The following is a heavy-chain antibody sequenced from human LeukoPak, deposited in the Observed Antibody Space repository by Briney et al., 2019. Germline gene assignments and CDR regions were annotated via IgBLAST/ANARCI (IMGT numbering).Heavy chain of an antibody. CDR3: ATDLAYYYGSGKGY. J-gene: IGHJ4*02. CDR2: INPSGGST. D-gene: IGHD3-10*01. CDR1: GYTFTRYY. Sequence: ASVKVSCKASGYTFTRYYMHWVRQAPGQGLEWMGIINPSGGSTSYAQKFQGRVTMTEDTSTDTAYMELSSLRSEDTAVYYCATDLAYYYGSGKGYWGQGTLVTVSS. V-gene: IGHV1-46*01.